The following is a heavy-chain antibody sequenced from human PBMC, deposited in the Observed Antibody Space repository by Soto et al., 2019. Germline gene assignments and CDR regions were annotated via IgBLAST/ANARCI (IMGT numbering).Heavy chain of an antibody. V-gene: IGHV1-18*01. CDR2: ISAYNGNT. CDR1: GYTFTSYG. Sequence: ASVKVSCKASGYTFTSYGISWVRQAPGQGLEWMGWISAYNGNTNYAQKLQGRVTMTTDTSTSTAYMELRSLRSDDTAVYYCAREIGLRYCSSTSCYQFDYWAQGTLVNVSS. J-gene: IGHJ4*02. CDR3: AREIGLRYCSSTSCYQFDY. D-gene: IGHD2-2*01.